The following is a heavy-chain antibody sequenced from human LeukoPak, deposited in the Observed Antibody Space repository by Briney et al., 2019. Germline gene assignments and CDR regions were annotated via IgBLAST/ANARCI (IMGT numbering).Heavy chain of an antibody. CDR2: IYSGGSS. J-gene: IGHJ4*02. CDR1: GFTFSNYA. D-gene: IGHD6-13*01. CDR3: ARGGPSSSFGY. V-gene: IGHV3-23*03. Sequence: GGSLRLSCAASGFTFSNYAMSWVRQAPGKGLEWVSLIYSGGSSYYTDSVKGRFTISKDISKNTVYLQMNSLRAEDTAMYYCARGGPSSSFGYWGQGTLVIVSS.